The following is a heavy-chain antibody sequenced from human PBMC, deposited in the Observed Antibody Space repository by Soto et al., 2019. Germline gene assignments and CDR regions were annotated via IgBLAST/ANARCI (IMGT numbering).Heavy chain of an antibody. CDR3: ARVKHYDRFDP. D-gene: IGHD3-22*01. V-gene: IGHV4-59*01. CDR1: GGSISSYY. J-gene: IGHJ5*02. CDR2: IYNSGST. Sequence: TSETLSLTCTVSGGSISSYYWSWIRQPPGKGLEWIGYIYNSGSTNYNPSLKSRVTISVDTSKNQFSLKLSSVTAADTAVYYCARVKHYDRFDPWGQGTLVTVSS.